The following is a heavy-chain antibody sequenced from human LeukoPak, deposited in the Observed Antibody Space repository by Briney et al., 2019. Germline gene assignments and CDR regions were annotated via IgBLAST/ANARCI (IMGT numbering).Heavy chain of an antibody. CDR3: ARGDILTGYDYMDV. D-gene: IGHD3-9*01. CDR1: GFTFSSYS. J-gene: IGHJ6*03. Sequence: KPGGSLRLSCAASGFTFSSYSMNWVRQAPGKGLEWVSSISSSSSYIYYADSVKGRFTISRDNAKNSLYLQMNSLRAEDTAVYYCARGDILTGYDYMDVWGKGTTVTVSS. V-gene: IGHV3-21*01. CDR2: ISSSSSYI.